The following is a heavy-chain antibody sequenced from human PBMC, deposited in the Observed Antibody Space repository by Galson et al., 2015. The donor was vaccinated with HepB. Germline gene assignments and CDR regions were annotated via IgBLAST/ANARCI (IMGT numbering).Heavy chain of an antibody. CDR2: MKTSGSNA. CDR3: ATHLNIAAPEILY. CDR1: GFTFSNYA. J-gene: IGHJ4*02. V-gene: IGHV3-23*01. Sequence: SLRLSCAASGFTFSNYAMNWVRQAPGKGLEWVSGMKTSGSNAYYADSVKGRFTISRDNSKSTLYLQMNSLRAEDTAVYYCATHLNIAAPEILYWGQGTLVTVSS. D-gene: IGHD6-6*01.